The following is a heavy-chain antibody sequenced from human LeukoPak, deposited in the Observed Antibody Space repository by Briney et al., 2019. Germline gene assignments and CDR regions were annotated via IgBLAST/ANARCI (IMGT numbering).Heavy chain of an antibody. D-gene: IGHD6-19*01. CDR2: IKQDGSEK. J-gene: IGHJ4*02. CDR1: GFTFSSYW. CDR3: ARDLRGGIAVAGPKEY. V-gene: IGHV3-7*01. Sequence: GGSLRLSCAASGFTFSSYWMSWVRQAPGKGLEWVANIKQDGSEKYYVDSVKGRFTISRDNAKNSLYLQMNSLRAEDTAVYYCARDLRGGIAVAGPKEYWGQGTLVTVSS.